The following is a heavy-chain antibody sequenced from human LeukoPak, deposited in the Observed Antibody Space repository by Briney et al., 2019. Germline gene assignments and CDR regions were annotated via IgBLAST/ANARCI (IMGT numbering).Heavy chain of an antibody. D-gene: IGHD3-10*01. CDR3: ATGKQRFDP. CDR1: GGSISSYY. Sequence: SETLSLTCTVSGGSISSYYWSWIRQPPGKGLEWIGYIYYSGSTNYNPSLKSRVTLSVDTSKNQFSLKLSSVTAADTAVYYCATGKQRFDPWGQGTLVTVSS. J-gene: IGHJ5*02. CDR2: IYYSGST. V-gene: IGHV4-59*01.